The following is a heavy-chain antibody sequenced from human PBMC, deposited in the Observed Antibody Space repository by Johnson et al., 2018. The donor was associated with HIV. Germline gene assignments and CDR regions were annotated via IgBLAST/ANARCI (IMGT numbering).Heavy chain of an antibody. CDR1: GFTFSSYW. D-gene: IGHD1-26*01. CDR3: ARAGSSSAFDI. Sequence: VQLVESGGGVVQPGRSLRLSCAASGFTFSSYWMSWVRQAPGKGLEWVANIKQDGSEKYYVDSVKGRFTISRDNAKNSLCLQMNSLRAEDTAVYYCARAGSSSAFDIWGQGTLVTVSS. V-gene: IGHV3-7*02. CDR2: IKQDGSEK. J-gene: IGHJ3*02.